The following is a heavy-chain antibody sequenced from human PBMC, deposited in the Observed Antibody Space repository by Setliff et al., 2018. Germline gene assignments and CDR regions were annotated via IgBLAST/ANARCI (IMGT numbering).Heavy chain of an antibody. V-gene: IGHV1-69*13. CDR2: IIPMFGT. CDR1: GGTFSSYV. CDR3: ARVPRLEWLLPTFDS. Sequence: SVKVSCKASGGTFSSYVISWVREAPGQGLEWMGGIIPMFGTNYAQKFQGRVTITADESTSTVYMELRSLTSDDTAVYYCARVPRLEWLLPTFDSWGQGTLVTVSS. D-gene: IGHD3-3*01. J-gene: IGHJ4*02.